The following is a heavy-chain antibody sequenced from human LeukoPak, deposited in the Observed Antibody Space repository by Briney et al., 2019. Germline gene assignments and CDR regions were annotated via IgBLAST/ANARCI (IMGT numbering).Heavy chain of an antibody. CDR3: ARMVRGGYYYMDV. CDR1: GFTFDDHG. J-gene: IGHJ6*03. V-gene: IGHV3-20*04. CDR2: INWNGGST. D-gene: IGHD3-10*01. Sequence: PGGSLRLSCAASGFTFDDHGMSGVRQAPGKGLEWVSGINWNGGSTGYADSVKGRFTISRDDAKNSLYLQMSSLRAEDTALYYCARMVRGGYYYMDVWGKGTTVTVSS.